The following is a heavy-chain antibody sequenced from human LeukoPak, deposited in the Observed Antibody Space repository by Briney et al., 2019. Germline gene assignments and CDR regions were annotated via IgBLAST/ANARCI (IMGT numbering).Heavy chain of an antibody. D-gene: IGHD2-2*03. V-gene: IGHV3-23*01. CDR2: ISVSAGGT. J-gene: IGHJ4*02. CDR3: AKDGYVSWAYQLSHFDY. CDR1: GFIFSTYA. Sequence: GGSLRLSCAASGFIFSTYAMSWVRQAPGKGLEWVSSISVSAGGTYYADSVKGRFTISRDNSKNTLYLQMNSLRAEDTAVYYCAKDGYVSWAYQLSHFDYWGQGTLVTVSS.